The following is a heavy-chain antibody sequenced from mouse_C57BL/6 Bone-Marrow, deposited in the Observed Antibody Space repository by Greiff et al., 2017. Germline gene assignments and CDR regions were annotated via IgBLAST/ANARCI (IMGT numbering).Heavy chain of an antibody. CDR2: INPNNGGT. CDR1: GYTFTDYY. J-gene: IGHJ1*03. Sequence: VQLKQSGPELVKPGASVKISCKASGYTFTDYYMNWVKQSHGKSLEWIGDINPNNGGTSYNQKFKGKATLTVDKSSSTAYMELRSLTSEDSAVYCCARGAVCYGSSLSYWYVDGWGTGTTVTVSS. V-gene: IGHV1-26*01. D-gene: IGHD1-1*01. CDR3: ARGAVCYGSSLSYWYVDG.